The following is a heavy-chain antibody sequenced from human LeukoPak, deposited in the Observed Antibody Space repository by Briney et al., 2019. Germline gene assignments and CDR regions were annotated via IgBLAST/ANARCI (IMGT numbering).Heavy chain of an antibody. CDR3: ASRRVAVPSTRAFDY. CDR2: ISGPST. CDR1: GFTFSSYA. Sequence: PGGSLRLSCAASGFTFSSYAMSWVRQAPGKGLEWVSTISGPSTYYADSVKGRFTISTDSAKNSLYLQMSNLRAEDTALYYCASRRVAVPSTRAFDYWGQGTLVTVSS. J-gene: IGHJ4*02. V-gene: IGHV3-48*03. D-gene: IGHD5/OR15-5a*01.